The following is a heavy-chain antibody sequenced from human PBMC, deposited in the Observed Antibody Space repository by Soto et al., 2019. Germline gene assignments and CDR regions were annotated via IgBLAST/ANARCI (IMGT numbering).Heavy chain of an antibody. Sequence: SETLSLTCTGSGGSISSSSYYWGWIRQPPGKGLEWIGSIYYSGSTYYNPSLKSRVTISVDTSKNQFSLKLSSVTAADTDVYYCARPAGSRGPYYYSRMDVW. V-gene: IGHV4-39*01. CDR1: GGSISSSSYY. CDR2: IYYSGST. D-gene: IGHD6-25*01. J-gene: IGHJ6*01. CDR3: ARPAGSRGPYYYSRMDV.